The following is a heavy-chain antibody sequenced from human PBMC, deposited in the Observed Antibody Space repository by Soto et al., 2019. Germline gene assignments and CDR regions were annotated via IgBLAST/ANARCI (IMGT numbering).Heavy chain of an antibody. CDR2: VSIGGST. D-gene: IGHD2-15*01. CDR1: GFTFSSYA. CDR3: AKRRGAGWHFDY. J-gene: IGHJ4*02. V-gene: IGHV3-23*01. Sequence: DVQLLESGGGLVQPEGSLRLSCAASGFTFSSYAMGWVRQGPGKGLEWVAVVSIGGSTHYADSVRGRFTISRDNSKNTLSLKMNSLTAEDTAVYFCAKRRGAGWHFDYWGQGALVTVSS.